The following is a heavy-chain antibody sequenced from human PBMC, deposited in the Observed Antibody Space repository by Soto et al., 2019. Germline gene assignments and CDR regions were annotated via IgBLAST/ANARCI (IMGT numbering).Heavy chain of an antibody. D-gene: IGHD3-16*02. CDR3: AKEIGYIWGSYRTDAFDI. J-gene: IGHJ3*02. V-gene: IGHV3-23*01. CDR1: GFTFSSYA. CDR2: ISGSGGST. Sequence: GGSLRLSCAASGFTFSSYAMSWVRQAPGKGLEWVSAISGSGGSTYYADSVKGRFTISRDNSKNTLYLQMNSLRAEDTAVYYCAKEIGYIWGSYRTDAFDIWGQGTMVTVSS.